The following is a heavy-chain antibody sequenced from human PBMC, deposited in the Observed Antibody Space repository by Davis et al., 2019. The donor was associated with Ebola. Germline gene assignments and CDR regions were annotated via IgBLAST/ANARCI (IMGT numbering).Heavy chain of an antibody. Sequence: SVKVSCKASGGTFSSYAISWVRQAPGQGLEWMGGIIPIFGTANYAQKFQGRVTITRDTSASTAYMELSSLRSEDTAVYYCARGGVSITIFGVGLYWGQGTLVTVSS. CDR3: ARGGVSITIFGVGLY. CDR1: GGTFSSYA. J-gene: IGHJ4*02. V-gene: IGHV1-69*05. CDR2: IIPIFGTA. D-gene: IGHD3-3*01.